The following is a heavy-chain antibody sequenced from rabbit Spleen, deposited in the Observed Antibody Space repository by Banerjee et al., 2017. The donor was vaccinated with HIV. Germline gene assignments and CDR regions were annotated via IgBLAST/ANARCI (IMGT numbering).Heavy chain of an antibody. J-gene: IGHJ4*01. D-gene: IGHD6-1*01. Sequence: QSLEESGGGLVKPGASLTLTCKASGLDFSGDSYDSYMCWVRQAPGKGLEWIACIDIGSSGFTYVASWVNGRFTISKTSSTTVTLQMTSLTAADMATYFCARDTINMAGYDFDLWGPGTLVTVS. CDR1: GLDFSGDSY. V-gene: IGHV1S40*01. CDR3: ARDTINMAGYDFDL. CDR2: IDIGSSGFT.